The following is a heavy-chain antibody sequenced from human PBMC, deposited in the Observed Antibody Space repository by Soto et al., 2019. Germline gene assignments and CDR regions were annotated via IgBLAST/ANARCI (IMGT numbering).Heavy chain of an antibody. CDR1: GYTFTSYG. D-gene: IGHD3-10*01. V-gene: IGHV1-18*01. J-gene: IGHJ4*02. CDR3: ARERDPPYGSGRVIDY. Sequence: ASVKVSCKASGYTFTSYGISWVRQAPGQGLEWMGWISAYNGNTNYAQKLQGRVTMTTDTSTSTAYMELRSLRSDDTAVYYCARERDPPYGSGRVIDYWGQGTLVTVSS. CDR2: ISAYNGNT.